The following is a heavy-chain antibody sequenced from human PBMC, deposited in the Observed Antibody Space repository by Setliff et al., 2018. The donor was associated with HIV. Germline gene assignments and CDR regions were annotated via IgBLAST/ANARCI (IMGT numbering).Heavy chain of an antibody. Sequence: GGSLRLSCAASGFTFSNYAMNWVRQAPGKGLEWVSTISGSGGLTFYADSVKGRFTISRDNSKNTLYLQMNSLRAENTVVYYCAKGHYSSGNSKQNGFDMWGQGTMVTVSS. CDR1: GFTFSNYA. D-gene: IGHD3-22*01. V-gene: IGHV3-23*01. CDR2: ISGSGGLT. J-gene: IGHJ3*02. CDR3: AKGHYSSGNSKQNGFDM.